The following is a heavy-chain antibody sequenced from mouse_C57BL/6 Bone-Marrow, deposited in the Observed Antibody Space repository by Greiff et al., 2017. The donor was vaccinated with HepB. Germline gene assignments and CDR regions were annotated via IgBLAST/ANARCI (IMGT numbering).Heavy chain of an antibody. V-gene: IGHV3-8*01. D-gene: IGHD1-1*01. CDR1: GYSITSDY. J-gene: IGHJ1*03. CDR3: ARIYYYGSSGVWYFDV. CDR2: ISYSGST. Sequence: EVQLQESGPGLAKPSQTLSLTCSVTGYSITSDYWNWIRKFPGNKLEYMGYISYSGSTYYNPSPKSRISITRDTSKNQYYLQLNSVTTEDTATYYCARIYYYGSSGVWYFDVWGTGTTVTVSS.